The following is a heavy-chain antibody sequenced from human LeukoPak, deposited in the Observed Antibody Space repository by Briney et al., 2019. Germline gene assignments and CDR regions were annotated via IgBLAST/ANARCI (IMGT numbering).Heavy chain of an antibody. CDR3: ARVEYSSSSGSFDY. Sequence: GSLRLSCAASGFTVSSNYMSWVRQAPGKGLEWVSVIYSGGNTYYADSVKGRFTISRDNSKNTLYLQMNSLRAEDTAVYYCARVEYSSSSGSFDYWGQGTLVTVSS. CDR1: GFTVSSNY. J-gene: IGHJ4*02. CDR2: IYSGGNT. V-gene: IGHV3-53*01. D-gene: IGHD6-6*01.